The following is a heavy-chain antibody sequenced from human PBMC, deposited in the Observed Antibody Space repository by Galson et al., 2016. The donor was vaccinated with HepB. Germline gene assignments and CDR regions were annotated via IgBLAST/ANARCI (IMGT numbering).Heavy chain of an antibody. J-gene: IGHJ3*02. CDR2: IKSSSYGGTA. Sequence: SLRLSCAASGFTFSNAWMTWVRQAPGKGLGWVGRIKSSSYGGTADYSAPVKGRFTISRDDSKNTLYLQMNSLQTEDTAVYYCTTGALSVSVSYVDGLDIWGQGTMVTVSS. V-gene: IGHV3-15*01. CDR1: GFTFSNAW. D-gene: IGHD3-16*02. CDR3: TTGALSVSVSYVDGLDI.